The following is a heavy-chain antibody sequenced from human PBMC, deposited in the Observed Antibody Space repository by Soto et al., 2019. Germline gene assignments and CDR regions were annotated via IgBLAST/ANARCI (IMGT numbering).Heavy chain of an antibody. Sequence: QVQLVQSGDEVRKPGASVKVSCKASGYPFSNYNIHWVRQAPGRGLEWMGWINTGNGNTRYSQKVQGRVSITSDQSANTAYMELSSLKSEDTAVYYCARIRRGLTIFGVARPGYYWGQGTLVTVSS. CDR3: ARIRRGLTIFGVARPGYY. J-gene: IGHJ4*02. CDR2: INTGNGNT. D-gene: IGHD3-3*01. CDR1: GYPFSNYN. V-gene: IGHV1-3*04.